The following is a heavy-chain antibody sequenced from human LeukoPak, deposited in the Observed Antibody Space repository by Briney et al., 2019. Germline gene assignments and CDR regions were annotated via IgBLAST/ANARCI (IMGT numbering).Heavy chain of an antibody. CDR3: AKEESSSWYSDY. CDR2: ISGDGGST. Sequence: GGSLRLSCAASGFTFSSYAMSWVRQAPGKGLEWVSLISGDGGSTYYADSVKGRFTISRDNSKNSLYLQMNSLRTEDTALYYCAKEESSSWYSDYWGQGTLVTVSS. CDR1: GFTFSSYA. D-gene: IGHD6-13*01. V-gene: IGHV3-43*02. J-gene: IGHJ4*02.